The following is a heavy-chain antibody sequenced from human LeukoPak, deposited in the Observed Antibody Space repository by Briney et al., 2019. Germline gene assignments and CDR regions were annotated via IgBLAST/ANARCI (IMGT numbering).Heavy chain of an antibody. CDR1: GGSFSGYY. CDR3: ARSAKDCSGGKCFHTGFDY. CDR2: INHSGST. J-gene: IGHJ4*02. D-gene: IGHD2-15*01. Sequence: SETLSLTCAVYGGSFSGYYWSWIRQPPGKGLEWIGEINHSGSTNYNPSLKSRVTISVDTSKNQFSLKLSSVTAADTAVYYCARSAKDCSGGKCFHTGFDYWGQGTLVTVSS. V-gene: IGHV4-34*01.